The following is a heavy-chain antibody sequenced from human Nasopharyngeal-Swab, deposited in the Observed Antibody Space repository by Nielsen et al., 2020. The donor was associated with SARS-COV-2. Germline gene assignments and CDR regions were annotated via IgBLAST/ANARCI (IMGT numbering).Heavy chain of an antibody. CDR2: IYSGGST. CDR1: GFTVSSNY. Sequence: GEFLKISCAASGFTVSSNYMSWVRQAPGKGLEWVSVIYSGGSTYYADSVKGRFTISRDNSKNTLYLQMNSLRAEDTAVYYCASRRYYYDSSGYSDYWGQGTLVTVSS. J-gene: IGHJ4*02. CDR3: ASRRYYYDSSGYSDY. V-gene: IGHV3-53*01. D-gene: IGHD3-22*01.